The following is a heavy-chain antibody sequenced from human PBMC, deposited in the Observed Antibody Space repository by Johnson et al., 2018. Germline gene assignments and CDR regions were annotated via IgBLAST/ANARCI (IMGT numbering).Heavy chain of an antibody. CDR1: GGSISSSSYY. D-gene: IGHD3-16*02. CDR2: VHYSGST. V-gene: IGHV4-61*01. J-gene: IGHJ1*01. Sequence: QVQLQESGPGLVKPSETLSLTCTVSGGSISSSSYYWGWIRQPPGKGLEWIGYVHYSGSTNYNPSLKSRVTISVGTSKDQFSLKVDSVTAADTAVFYCARGACYPSEYFQHWGQGNLVTVSS. CDR3: ARGACYPSEYFQH.